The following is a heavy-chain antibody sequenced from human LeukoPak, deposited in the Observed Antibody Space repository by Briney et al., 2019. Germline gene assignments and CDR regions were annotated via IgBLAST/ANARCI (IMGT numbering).Heavy chain of an antibody. J-gene: IGHJ2*01. CDR2: ISAYKGNT. V-gene: IGHV1-18*01. CDR1: GYTFTSYG. CDR3: ARAPEGRFLEWLPADYWYFDL. D-gene: IGHD3-3*01. Sequence: ASVKVSCKASGYTFTSYGISWVRQAPGQGLEWMGWISAYKGNTNYAQKLQGRVTMTTDTSTSTAYMELRSLRSDDTAVYYCARAPEGRFLEWLPADYWYFDLWGRGTLVTVSS.